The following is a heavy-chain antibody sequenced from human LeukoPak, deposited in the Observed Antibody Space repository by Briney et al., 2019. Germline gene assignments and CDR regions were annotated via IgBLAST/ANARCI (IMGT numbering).Heavy chain of an antibody. CDR3: ARVQKSRKSVASAVDC. CDR2: ITSSGRYI. V-gene: IGHV3-21*01. D-gene: IGHD5-12*01. Sequence: PGGSLRLSCAASGFTFSSYSMNWVRQAPGKGLEWVSSITSSGRYIYYADSVKGRFTIFRDNAKNSPYLQMNSLRAEDTAVYYCARVQKSRKSVASAVDCWGQGTVVIVSS. CDR1: GFTFSSYS. J-gene: IGHJ4*02.